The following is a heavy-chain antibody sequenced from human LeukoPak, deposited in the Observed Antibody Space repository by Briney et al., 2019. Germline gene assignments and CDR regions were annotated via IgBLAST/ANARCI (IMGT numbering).Heavy chain of an antibody. V-gene: IGHV4-59*01. CDR3: ARDYSGYEFDY. CDR2: LYYSGRT. J-gene: IGHJ4*02. D-gene: IGHD5-12*01. CDR1: GDSISSYF. Sequence: SETLSLTCTVSGDSISSYFWCWIRQPPGKGLEWIGCLYYSGRTNYSPSLTSRVTLSADTSKNQFSLKLNSVTAAASAIYYCARDYSGYEFDYWGQGTLVTVSS.